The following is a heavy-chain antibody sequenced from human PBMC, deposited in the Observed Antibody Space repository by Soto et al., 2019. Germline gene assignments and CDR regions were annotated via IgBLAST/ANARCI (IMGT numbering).Heavy chain of an antibody. CDR2: ISSSSSYI. D-gene: IGHD6-13*01. CDR1: GFTFSSYS. J-gene: IGHJ4*02. V-gene: IGHV3-21*01. CDR3: ARDQAGPAKN. Sequence: EVQLVESGGGLVKPGGSLRLSCAASGFTFSSYSMKWVRQAPGKGLEWVSSISSSSSYIYYADSVKGRFTSSRDNAKNSLYLQMNSLRAEDTAVYYCARDQAGPAKNWGQGTLVTVSS.